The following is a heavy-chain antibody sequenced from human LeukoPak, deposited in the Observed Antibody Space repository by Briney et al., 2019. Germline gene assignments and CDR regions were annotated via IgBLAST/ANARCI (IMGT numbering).Heavy chain of an antibody. CDR1: GGSISSYS. V-gene: IGHV4-59*08. Sequence: SETLSLTCTVSGGSISSYSWSWVRQPPGKGLEWVGYIYYSGSTNYNPSLKSRVTISVDTSKNQCSLKLSSVTAADTAVYYCARTSGYSYGNYYYYYGMDVWGQGTTVTVSS. D-gene: IGHD5-18*01. CDR2: IYYSGST. CDR3: ARTSGYSYGNYYYYYGMDV. J-gene: IGHJ6*02.